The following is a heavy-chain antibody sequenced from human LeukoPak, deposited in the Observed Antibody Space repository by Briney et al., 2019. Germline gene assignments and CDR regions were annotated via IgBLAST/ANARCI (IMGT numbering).Heavy chain of an antibody. CDR3: ALTRYCSGGSCYSSFDY. CDR1: GGSFSGYY. D-gene: IGHD2-15*01. V-gene: IGHV4-34*01. Sequence: SETLSLTCAVYGGSFSGYYWSWIRQPPGKGLEWIGEINHSGSTNYNPSLKSRVTISVDTSKNQFSLKLSSVTAADTAVYYCALTRYCSGGSCYSSFDYWGQGTLVTVSS. CDR2: INHSGST. J-gene: IGHJ4*02.